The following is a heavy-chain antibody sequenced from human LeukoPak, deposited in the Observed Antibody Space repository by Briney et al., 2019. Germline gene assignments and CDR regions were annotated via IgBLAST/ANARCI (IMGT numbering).Heavy chain of an antibody. CDR2: IRYDGSDK. CDR1: RFTFRSYG. CDR3: AKDGAHFDFDN. Sequence: GGSLRLSCAASRFTFRSYGMHWVRQAPGKGLEWVAFIRYDGSDKYFADSVKGLFTISRDNFKDTLYLQMNSLRTEDTAVYYCAKDGAHFDFDNWGQGTLVTVSS. D-gene: IGHD1-26*01. J-gene: IGHJ4*02. V-gene: IGHV3-30*02.